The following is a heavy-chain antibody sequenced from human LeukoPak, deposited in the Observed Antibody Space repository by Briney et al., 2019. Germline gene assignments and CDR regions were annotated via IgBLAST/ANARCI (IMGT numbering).Heavy chain of an antibody. CDR1: GFTFSDYY. CDR3: ARTPYDSGSYTLDP. V-gene: IGHV3-11*03. CDR2: ISSSSGYT. Sequence: PGGSLRLSCAASGFTFSDYYMSWIRQAPGKGLEWISYISSSSGYTNYADSVKGRFTISRDNLKNSLYLQMNSLRAEDTAVYYCARTPYDSGSYTLDPWGQGTLVTVSS. D-gene: IGHD3-10*01. J-gene: IGHJ5*02.